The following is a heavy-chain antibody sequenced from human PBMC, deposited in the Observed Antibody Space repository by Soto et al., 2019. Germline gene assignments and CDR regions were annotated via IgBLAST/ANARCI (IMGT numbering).Heavy chain of an antibody. CDR2: IKEDVSEK. CDR3: ARIKTGGYYYFEY. J-gene: IGHJ4*02. V-gene: IGHV3-7*01. D-gene: IGHD3-3*01. CDR1: GFTFNGYW. Sequence: GGALRLSCAASGFTFNGYWMSWVRQAPGKGLEWVANIKEDVSEKDYVDSVKGRFTISRDNAKKSLYLQMNSLRAEDTAMYYCARIKTGGYYYFEYSGRGTRVPVSS.